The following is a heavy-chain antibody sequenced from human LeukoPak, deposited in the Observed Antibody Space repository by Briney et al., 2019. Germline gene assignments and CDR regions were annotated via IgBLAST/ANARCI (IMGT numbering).Heavy chain of an antibody. Sequence: GGSLRLSCAASGFTFSGNWMSWVRQAPGKGLEWVANIKQDGSEKYYVDSVKGRFTISRGNAKNSVYVQMNSLRAEDTAVYYCARGRSMDVWGQGTTVTVSS. CDR3: ARGRSMDV. CDR1: GFTFSGNW. CDR2: IKQDGSEK. J-gene: IGHJ6*02. V-gene: IGHV3-7*01.